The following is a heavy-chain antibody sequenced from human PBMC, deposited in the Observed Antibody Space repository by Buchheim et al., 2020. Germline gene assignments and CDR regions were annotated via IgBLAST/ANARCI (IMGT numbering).Heavy chain of an antibody. D-gene: IGHD3-3*01. J-gene: IGHJ6*03. CDR2: IYHSGST. CDR3: ARVSYDFWSGYYLYYYYYYMDV. CDR1: GGSISSSNW. V-gene: IGHV4-4*02. Sequence: QVQLQELGPGLVKPSGTLSLTCAVSGGSISSSNWWSWVRQPPGKGLEWIGEIYHSGSTNYNPSLKSRVTISVAKSKNQFSLKLSSVTAADTAVYYCARVSYDFWSGYYLYYYYYYMDVWGKGTT.